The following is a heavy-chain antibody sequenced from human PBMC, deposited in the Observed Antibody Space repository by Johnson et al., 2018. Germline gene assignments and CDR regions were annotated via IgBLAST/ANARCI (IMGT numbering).Heavy chain of an antibody. V-gene: IGHV3-69-1*01. Sequence: VRLVQSGGGLVQPGGSLSLSCAVSTSTFNTPHYNWVRQAPGKGLEWIAYVSSTNAIFYAASVKGRFTISRDKATTSVFLQMDSLRADDTAGCSRVKEQDWALDSWGQGTMVTVSS. CDR3: VKEQDWALDS. J-gene: IGHJ3*01. CDR1: TSTFNTPH. D-gene: IGHD3-9*01. CDR2: VSSTNAI.